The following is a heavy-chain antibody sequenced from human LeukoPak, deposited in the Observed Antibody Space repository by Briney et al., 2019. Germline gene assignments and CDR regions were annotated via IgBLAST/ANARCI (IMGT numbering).Heavy chain of an antibody. D-gene: IGHD6-19*01. Sequence: GGSLRLSCAASGFTFDDYTMHWVRQAPGKGLEWVSLISWDGGGTYYADSVKGRFTISRDNSKNSLYLQMNSLRTEDTALYYCAKDDSSGWSPNYGMDVWGQGTTVTVSS. V-gene: IGHV3-43*01. CDR1: GFTFDDYT. CDR2: ISWDGGGT. CDR3: AKDDSSGWSPNYGMDV. J-gene: IGHJ6*02.